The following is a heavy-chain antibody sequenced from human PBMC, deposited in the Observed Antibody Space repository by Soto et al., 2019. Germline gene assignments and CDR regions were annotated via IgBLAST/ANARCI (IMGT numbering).Heavy chain of an antibody. J-gene: IGHJ5*02. CDR3: ARLSGYYDYIWGSYRPPGGWFDP. D-gene: IGHD3-16*02. CDR1: GGSISRYY. V-gene: IGHV4-59*08. CDR2: IYYSGSS. Sequence: QVQLQESGPGLVKPSETLSLTCTVSGGSISRYYWSWIRQPPGKGLEWIGYIYYSGSSNYNPSLKSRVTISGDTSKNHVSLKLSSVTAADTAVYYCARLSGYYDYIWGSYRPPGGWFDPWGQGTLVTVSS.